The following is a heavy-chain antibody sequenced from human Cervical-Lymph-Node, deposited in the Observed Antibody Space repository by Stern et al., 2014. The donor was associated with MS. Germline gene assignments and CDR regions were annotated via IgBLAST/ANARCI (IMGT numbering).Heavy chain of an antibody. J-gene: IGHJ4*02. Sequence: EVKLVESGPEVKRPGESLKISCQASGYTFTSYWNGGVRQMPGKVLEWIAIIFPGGSDIRYSPSFQGQVTISADKSSSTAYLQWNNLKASDTAIYYCARQRYFDYWGQGTLVTVSS. CDR3: ARQRYFDY. CDR2: IFPGGSDI. CDR1: GYTFTSYW. V-gene: IGHV5-51*01.